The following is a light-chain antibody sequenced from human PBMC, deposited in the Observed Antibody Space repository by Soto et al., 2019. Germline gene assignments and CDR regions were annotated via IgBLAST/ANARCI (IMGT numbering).Light chain of an antibody. J-gene: IGLJ1*01. Sequence: QSVLTQPASVSGSPGQSITISCTGTSSDVGSYNLVSWYQQHPGKAPKLMIYEGNKRPSGVSNRFSGSKSANTASLTISGLQNEDEADYYCCSYAGTNTFVFGTGTKVTVL. CDR3: CSYAGTNTFV. V-gene: IGLV2-23*01. CDR1: SSDVGSYNL. CDR2: EGN.